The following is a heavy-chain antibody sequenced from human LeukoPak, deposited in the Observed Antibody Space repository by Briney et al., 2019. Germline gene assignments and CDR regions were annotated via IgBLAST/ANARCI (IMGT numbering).Heavy chain of an antibody. CDR1: GFTFSSYS. D-gene: IGHD1-26*01. V-gene: IGHV3-21*01. Sequence: GALRLSCAASGFTFSSYSMNWVRQAPGKGLEWVSSISSGGMWIYYADSLKGRFTISRDNAKNSLYLQMKSLRVEDTAVYYCARDAGGRTQREGWFDPWGQGTLVTVSS. CDR3: ARDAGGRTQREGWFDP. CDR2: ISSGGMWI. J-gene: IGHJ5*02.